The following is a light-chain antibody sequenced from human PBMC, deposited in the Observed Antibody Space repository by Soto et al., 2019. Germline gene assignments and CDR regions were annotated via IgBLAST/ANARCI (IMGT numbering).Light chain of an antibody. J-gene: IGLJ1*01. CDR1: SSVVGNYNY. V-gene: IGLV2-14*01. CDR3: SSFTSSTTYV. CDR2: NVN. Sequence: QSVLTQSASVSGSPGQSITISCTGTSSVVGNYNYVSWYQQHPGEVPKLIIFNVNNRPSGVSNRFSGSKSGNTASLTISGLQAEYEADYYCSSFTSSTTYVFGTGTNVTVL.